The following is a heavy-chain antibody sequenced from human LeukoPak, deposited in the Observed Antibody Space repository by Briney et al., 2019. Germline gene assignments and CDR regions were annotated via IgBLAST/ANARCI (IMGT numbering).Heavy chain of an antibody. Sequence: ASVKVSCKASGYTFTSYGISWVRQAPGQGLEWMGWISAYNGNTNYAQKLQGRVTMTTDTSTSTAYMELRSLRSDDTAVYYCATDLWFGELYYFDYWGQGTLVTVSS. D-gene: IGHD3-10*01. CDR2: ISAYNGNT. J-gene: IGHJ4*02. CDR1: GYTFTSYG. CDR3: ATDLWFGELYYFDY. V-gene: IGHV1-18*01.